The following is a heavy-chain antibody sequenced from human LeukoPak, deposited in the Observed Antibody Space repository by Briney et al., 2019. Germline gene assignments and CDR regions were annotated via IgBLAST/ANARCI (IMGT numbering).Heavy chain of an antibody. CDR2: IWYGGSNK. V-gene: IGHV3-30*18. CDR3: AKEARYSSSWYDY. CDR1: GFTFSSYG. D-gene: IGHD6-13*01. J-gene: IGHJ4*02. Sequence: GRSLRLSCAASGFTFSSYGMHWVRQAPGKGLEWVAVIWYGGSNKYYADSVKGRFTISRDNSKNTLYLQMNSLRAEDTAVYYCAKEARYSSSWYDYWGQGTLVTVSS.